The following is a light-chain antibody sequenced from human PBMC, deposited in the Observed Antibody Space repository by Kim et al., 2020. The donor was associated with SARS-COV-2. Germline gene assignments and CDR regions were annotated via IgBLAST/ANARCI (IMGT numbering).Light chain of an antibody. CDR1: QSVSKNY. V-gene: IGKV3-20*01. J-gene: IGKJ2*01. CDR2: GAS. CDR3: QQYGSSPYT. Sequence: EIVLTQSPGTLSLSTGERATLSCRASQSVSKNYLAWYQQKPGQAPRLLIYGASSRATGIPDRFSGSGSGTDFILTISRLEPEDFAVYYCQQYGSSPYTFWQRTKLEI.